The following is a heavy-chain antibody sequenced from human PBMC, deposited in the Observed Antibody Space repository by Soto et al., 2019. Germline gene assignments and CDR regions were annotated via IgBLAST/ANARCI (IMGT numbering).Heavy chain of an antibody. V-gene: IGHV1-18*01. Sequence: QVQLVQSGAEVKKPGASVKVSCKASGYTFTSNGISWVRQAPGQGLEWMGWISAYNGNTNYAQKLQGRVTMTTDTSTSTAYMELMILRSEDTAVYYCARDLAYCGGDCYPIDYWGQGTLVTVSS. CDR3: ARDLAYCGGDCYPIDY. CDR2: ISAYNGNT. J-gene: IGHJ4*02. D-gene: IGHD2-21*02. CDR1: GYTFTSNG.